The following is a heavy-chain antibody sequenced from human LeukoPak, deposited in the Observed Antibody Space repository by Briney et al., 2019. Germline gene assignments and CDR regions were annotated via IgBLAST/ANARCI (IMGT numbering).Heavy chain of an antibody. J-gene: IGHJ4*02. V-gene: IGHV3-30*02. CDR3: ARISRRTSCYRD. D-gene: IGHD2-2*01. CDR2: IRYDGSNK. Sequence: GGSLRLSCAASGFTFSSYVIHWVRQAPGKGLEWVAFIRYDGSNKYYADSVKGRFTISRDNSKNTLYLQMNSLRAEDTAVYYCARISRRTSCYRDWGQGTLVTVSS. CDR1: GFTFSSYV.